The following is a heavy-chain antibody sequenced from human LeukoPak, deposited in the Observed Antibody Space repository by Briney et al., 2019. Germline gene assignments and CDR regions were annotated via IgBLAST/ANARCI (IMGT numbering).Heavy chain of an antibody. V-gene: IGHV3-30*02. CDR3: AKDGDFWSGPSAHYYYYMDV. D-gene: IGHD3-3*01. CDR1: GFTFSSYG. J-gene: IGHJ6*03. CDR2: IRYDGSNK. Sequence: PGGSLRLSCAASGFTFSSYGMHWVRQAPGKGLEWVAFIRYDGSNKYYADSVKGRFTISRDNSKNTLYLQMNSLRAEDTAVYYCAKDGDFWSGPSAHYYYYMDVWGKGTTVTVSS.